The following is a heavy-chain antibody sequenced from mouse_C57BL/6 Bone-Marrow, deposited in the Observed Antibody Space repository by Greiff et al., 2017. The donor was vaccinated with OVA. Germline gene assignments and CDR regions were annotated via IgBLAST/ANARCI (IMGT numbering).Heavy chain of an antibody. CDR1: GFTFSSYG. J-gene: IGHJ1*03. D-gene: IGHD1-3*01. Sequence: EVKLVESGGDLVKPGGSLKLSCAASGFTFSSYGMSWVRQTPDKRLEWVATISSGGSYTYYPDSVKGRFTISRDNAKNTLYLQMSSLKSEDTAMYYCARRPLMSGWGTGTTVTVSS. CDR2: ISSGGSYT. CDR3: ARRPLMSG. V-gene: IGHV5-6*02.